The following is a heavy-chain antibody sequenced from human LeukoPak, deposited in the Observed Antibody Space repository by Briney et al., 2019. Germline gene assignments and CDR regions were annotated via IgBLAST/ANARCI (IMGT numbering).Heavy chain of an antibody. CDR3: ARTDV. Sequence: ASGEGPCQASGGPFHNYGINWGRPGPGQGLEWMGRIIPIFGIANYPQKFQGRVTITADKSTSTAYMELSSLRSEDTAVYYCARTDVWGQGTTVTVSS. CDR2: IIPIFGIA. CDR1: GGPFHNYG. J-gene: IGHJ6*02. V-gene: IGHV1-69*04.